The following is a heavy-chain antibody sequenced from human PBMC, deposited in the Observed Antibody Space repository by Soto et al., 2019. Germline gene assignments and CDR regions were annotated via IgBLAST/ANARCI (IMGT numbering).Heavy chain of an antibody. CDR2: IYYSGST. Sequence: PSETLSLTXTVSGGSISSGDYYWSWIRQPPGKGLERIGYIYYSGSTYYTPSLKSRVTISVDTSKNQFSLKLSSVTAADTAVYYCARGRQTWIQLLDYWGQGTLVTVSS. CDR3: ARGRQTWIQLLDY. J-gene: IGHJ4*02. CDR1: GGSISSGDYY. D-gene: IGHD5-18*01. V-gene: IGHV4-30-4*01.